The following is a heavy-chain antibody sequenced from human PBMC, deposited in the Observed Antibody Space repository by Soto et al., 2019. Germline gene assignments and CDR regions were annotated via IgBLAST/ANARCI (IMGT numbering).Heavy chain of an antibody. CDR1: GFTFSSYG. V-gene: IGHV3-30*18. D-gene: IGHD3-22*01. CDR2: ISYDGSNK. CDR3: AKDRYYDSSGYSDY. J-gene: IGHJ4*02. Sequence: GGSLRLSCAASGFTFSSYGMHWVRQAPGKGLEWVAVISYDGSNKYYADSVKGRFTISRDNSKNTLYLQMNSLRAEDTAVYYCAKDRYYDSSGYSDYWGQGTLVTVSS.